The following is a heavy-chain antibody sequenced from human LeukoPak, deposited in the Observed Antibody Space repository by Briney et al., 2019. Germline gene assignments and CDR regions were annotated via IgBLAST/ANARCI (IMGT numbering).Heavy chain of an antibody. CDR3: ASRYYYDTRGYFLH. Sequence: SDTLSLTCTVSGNSIRSSSYYWGWIRQSPEKGLEWIGSIYYCGSTYYSASFKSRVTISVDTSQNQFSLKLRSVTAADRAVYYCASRYYYDTRGYFLHWGQGTLVTVSS. J-gene: IGHJ1*01. CDR1: GNSIRSSSYY. V-gene: IGHV4-39*01. D-gene: IGHD3-22*01. CDR2: IYYCGST.